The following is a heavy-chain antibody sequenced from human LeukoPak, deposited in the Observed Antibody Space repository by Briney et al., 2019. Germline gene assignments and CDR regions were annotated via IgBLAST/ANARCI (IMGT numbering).Heavy chain of an antibody. CDR2: IWYDGSNK. CDR3: ARDHGCSSTSCYVAYYGMDV. Sequence: GRSLRLSCAASGFTFSSYGMHWVRQAPGKRLEWVAVIWYDGSNKYYADSVKGRFTISRDNSKNTLYLQMNSLRAEDTAVYYCARDHGCSSTSCYVAYYGMDVWGKGTTVTVSS. V-gene: IGHV3-33*01. J-gene: IGHJ6*04. CDR1: GFTFSSYG. D-gene: IGHD2-2*01.